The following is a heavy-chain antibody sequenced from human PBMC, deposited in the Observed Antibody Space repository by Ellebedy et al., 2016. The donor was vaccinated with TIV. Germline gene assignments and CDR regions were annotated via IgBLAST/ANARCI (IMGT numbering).Heavy chain of an antibody. Sequence: GSLRLXXTVSGGSISSSSYYWGWLRQPPGKGLEWIGSIYHSGSTYYNPSLKSRVTISVDTSKNQFSLKLSSVTAADTAVYYCAKTKYSSSSAFGLDVWGKGTTVTVSS. CDR3: AKTKYSSSSAFGLDV. D-gene: IGHD6-6*01. J-gene: IGHJ6*04. V-gene: IGHV4-39*07. CDR2: IYHSGST. CDR1: GGSISSSSYY.